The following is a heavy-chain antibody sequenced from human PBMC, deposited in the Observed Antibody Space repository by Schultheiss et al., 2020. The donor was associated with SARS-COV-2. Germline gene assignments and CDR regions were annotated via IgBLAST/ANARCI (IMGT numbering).Heavy chain of an antibody. CDR3: ARIRIAAAGKDNWFDP. CDR1: GFSLSTSGVG. J-gene: IGHJ5*02. D-gene: IGHD6-13*01. Sequence: SGPTLVKPTQTLTLTCTFSGFSLSTSGVGVGWIRQPPGKALEWLALIDWDDDKYYSTSLKTRLTISKDTSKNQVVLTMTNMDPVDTATYYCARIRIAAAGKDNWFDPWGQGTLVTVSS. V-gene: IGHV2-70*01. CDR2: IDWDDDK.